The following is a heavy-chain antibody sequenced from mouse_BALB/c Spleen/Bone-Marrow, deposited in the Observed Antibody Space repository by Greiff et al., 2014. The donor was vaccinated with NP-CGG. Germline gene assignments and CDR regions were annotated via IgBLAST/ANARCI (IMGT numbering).Heavy chain of an antibody. J-gene: IGHJ4*01. CDR1: GYTFTDYN. D-gene: IGHD2-13*01. CDR3: AREGGHYDALDF. V-gene: IGHV1S29*02. CDR2: IYPYNGGT. Sequence: EVQLQQSGPELVKPGASVKISCKASGYTFTDYNMHWVKQSHGKSLEWIGYIYPYNGGTGYNQKFKSKATLTVYTSSNTAYMELRSLTSEDSAVYYCAREGGHYDALDFWSQGTSVTVSS.